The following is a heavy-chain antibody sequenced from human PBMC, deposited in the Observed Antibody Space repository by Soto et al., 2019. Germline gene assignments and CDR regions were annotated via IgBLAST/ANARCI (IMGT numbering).Heavy chain of an antibody. D-gene: IGHD3-22*01. J-gene: IGHJ5*02. CDR1: GFTFSAYN. Sequence: VGSLRLSCAASGFTFSAYNMNWVRQAPGKGLEWVSSISSSSSSIYYADSVRGRFTISRDNAKKSMYLRMNSLRAEDTAVYYCARADYYDSSAYYFSGWFDPWGQGTLVTVSS. CDR3: ARADYYDSSAYYFSGWFDP. CDR2: ISSSSSSI. V-gene: IGHV3-21*01.